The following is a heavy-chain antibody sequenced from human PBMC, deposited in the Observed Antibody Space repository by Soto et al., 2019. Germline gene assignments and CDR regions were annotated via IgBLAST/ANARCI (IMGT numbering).Heavy chain of an antibody. CDR2: LNPETGST. V-gene: IGHV1-2*02. Sequence: QVQLXQSGAEVKMPGASVKVSCQASGYSLPNYYMXWVRQASGQGLEWMGWLNPETGSTKVAQEFQGRVTMTRDTSTSTAYLELSSPRSDDTAVYYCAREAGYDYGFDSWGQGTQVTVSS. D-gene: IGHD5-12*01. CDR1: GYSLPNYY. CDR3: AREAGYDYGFDS. J-gene: IGHJ4*02.